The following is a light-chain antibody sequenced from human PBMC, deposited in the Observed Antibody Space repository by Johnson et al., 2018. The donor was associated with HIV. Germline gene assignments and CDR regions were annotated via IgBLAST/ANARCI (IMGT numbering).Light chain of an antibody. V-gene: IGLV1-51*01. CDR3: GTWDSSLSAGGV. Sequence: QSVLTQPPSVSAAPGQKVTISCSGSSSNIGYNSVSWYLQLPGTAPKLLIYDNNKRPSGIPDRFSGSKSGTSATLGITGLQTWDEADYYCGTWDSSLSAGGVFGTGTKVTVL. CDR2: DNN. CDR1: SSNIGYNS. J-gene: IGLJ1*01.